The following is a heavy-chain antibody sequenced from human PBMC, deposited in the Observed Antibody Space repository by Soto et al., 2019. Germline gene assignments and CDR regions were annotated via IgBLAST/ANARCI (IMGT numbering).Heavy chain of an antibody. J-gene: IGHJ6*02. CDR2: TSGSGGST. D-gene: IGHD2-2*01. CDR1: GFTFSSYA. CDR3: AKDAYSSTWQYHYGMDV. V-gene: IGHV3-23*01. Sequence: PGGSLRLSCAASGFTFSSYAMSWVRQAPGKGLEWVSATSGSGGSTYYADSVKGRFTISRDNSKNTLYLQMNSLRAEDTAVYYCAKDAYSSTWQYHYGMDVWGQGTTVTVSS.